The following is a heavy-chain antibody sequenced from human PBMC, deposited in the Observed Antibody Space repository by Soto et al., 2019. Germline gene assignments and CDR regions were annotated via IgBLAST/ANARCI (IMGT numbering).Heavy chain of an antibody. Sequence: SETLSLTCAVYGGSFSGYYWSWIRQPPGKGLEWIGEINHSGSTNYNPSLKSRVTISVDTSKNQFSLKLSSVTAADTAVYYCARDSDCSGGSCRGYYYYYMDVWGKGTTVTVSS. CDR1: GGSFSGYY. J-gene: IGHJ6*03. CDR2: INHSGST. V-gene: IGHV4-34*01. D-gene: IGHD2-15*01. CDR3: ARDSDCSGGSCRGYYYYYMDV.